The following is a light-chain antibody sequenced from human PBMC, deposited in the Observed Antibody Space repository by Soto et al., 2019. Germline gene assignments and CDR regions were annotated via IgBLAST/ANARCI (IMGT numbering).Light chain of an antibody. Sequence: QSALTQPASVSGSPGQSITISCTGTSSDIGAYNFVSWYQQHPGKAPKLMLYDVNIRPSGVSNRFSGSKSGNTASLTISGLQAEDEAAYYCTSWTTSTTMIFVGGTKLTVL. J-gene: IGLJ2*01. CDR2: DVN. CDR3: TSWTTSTTMI. CDR1: SSDIGAYNF. V-gene: IGLV2-14*03.